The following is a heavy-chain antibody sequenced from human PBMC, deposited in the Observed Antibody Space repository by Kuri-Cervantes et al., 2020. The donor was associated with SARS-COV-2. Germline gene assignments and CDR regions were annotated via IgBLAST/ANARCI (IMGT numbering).Heavy chain of an antibody. V-gene: IGHV1-18*04. CDR3: ARVFSRLWGSGRYFDL. J-gene: IGHJ2*01. CDR1: GYTFSNYG. D-gene: IGHD4/OR15-4a*01. CDR2: VSSYTGNT. Sequence: ASVKVSCKASGYTFSNYGFSWVRQAPGQGLEWMGWVSSYTGNTDYAQKFLGRITMTADKSTTTADLELRSLRSDDTAVYYCARVFSRLWGSGRYFDLWGRGTLVTVSS.